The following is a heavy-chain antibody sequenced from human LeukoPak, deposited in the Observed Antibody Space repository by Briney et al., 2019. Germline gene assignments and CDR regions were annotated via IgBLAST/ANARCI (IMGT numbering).Heavy chain of an antibody. J-gene: IGHJ4*02. CDR3: ARTYYYGSPFDY. CDR1: GGSISSSSYY. V-gene: IGHV4-39*07. CDR2: IYYSGST. Sequence: SETLSLTCTVSGGSISSSSYYWGWIRQPPGKGLEWIGSIYYSGSTYYNPSLKSQVTISVDTSKNQFSLKLSSVTAADTAVYYCARTYYYGSPFDYWGQGTLVTVSS. D-gene: IGHD3-10*01.